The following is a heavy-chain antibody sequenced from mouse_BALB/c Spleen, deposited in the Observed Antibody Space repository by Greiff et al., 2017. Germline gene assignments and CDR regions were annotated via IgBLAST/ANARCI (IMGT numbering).Heavy chain of an antibody. Sequence: VQVVESGPGLVQPSQSLSITCTVSGFSLTSYGVHWVRQSPGKGLEWLGVIWSGGSTDYNAAFISRLSISKDNSKSQVFFKMNSLQADDTAIYYCARTLRGRLYAMDYWGQGTSVTVSS. CDR1: GFSLTSYG. V-gene: IGHV2-4-1*01. J-gene: IGHJ4*01. CDR2: IWSGGST. CDR3: ARTLRGRLYAMDY.